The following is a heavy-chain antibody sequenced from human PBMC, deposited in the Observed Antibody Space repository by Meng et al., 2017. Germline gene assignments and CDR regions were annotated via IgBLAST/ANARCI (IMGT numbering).Heavy chain of an antibody. CDR1: GYTFTGYY. J-gene: IGHJ6*02. Sequence: ASVKVSCKASGYTFTGYYMHWVRQAPGQGLEWMGRINPNSGGTNYAQKFQGRVTMTRDTSISTAYMELSRLRSDDTAVYYCARDPYSGYDLFGSYYYYYGMDVWGQGTTVTVS. D-gene: IGHD5-12*01. V-gene: IGHV1-2*06. CDR2: INPNSGGT. CDR3: ARDPYSGYDLFGSYYYYYGMDV.